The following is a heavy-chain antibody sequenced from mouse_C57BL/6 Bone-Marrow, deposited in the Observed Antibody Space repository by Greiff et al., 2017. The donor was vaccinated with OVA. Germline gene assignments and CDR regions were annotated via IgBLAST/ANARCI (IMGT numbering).Heavy chain of an antibody. Sequence: QVQLKESGAELVRPGTSVKVSCKASGYAFTNYLIEWVKQRPGQGLEWIGVINPGSGGTHYNEKFKGKATLTADKSSRTAYLQHSSMTSEDSAVYFCARSGGCSLYWYFDVWGAGTAVTVSA. D-gene: IGHD6-1*01. J-gene: IGHJ1*01. CDR1: GYAFTNYL. CDR3: ARSGGCSLYWYFDV. V-gene: IGHV1-54*01. CDR2: INPGSGGT.